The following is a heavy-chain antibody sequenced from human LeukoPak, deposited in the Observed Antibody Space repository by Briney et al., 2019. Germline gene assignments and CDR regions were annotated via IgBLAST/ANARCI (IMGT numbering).Heavy chain of an antibody. D-gene: IGHD3-10*01. Sequence: ASVEVSCKASGYTFTSYDINWVRQATGQGLEWMGWMNPNSGNTGYAQKFQGRVTMTRNTSISTAYMELSSLRSEDTAVYYCARARRRSGSYYRGFDYWGQGTLVTVSS. V-gene: IGHV1-8*01. CDR3: ARARRRSGSYYRGFDY. CDR1: GYTFTSYD. CDR2: MNPNSGNT. J-gene: IGHJ4*02.